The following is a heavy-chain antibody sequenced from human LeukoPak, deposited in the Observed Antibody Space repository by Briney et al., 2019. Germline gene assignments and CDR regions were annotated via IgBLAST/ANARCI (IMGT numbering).Heavy chain of an antibody. CDR3: ARVGYSNSYDY. V-gene: IGHV1-8*03. J-gene: IGHJ4*02. CDR1: GYTFTNFD. D-gene: IGHD4-11*01. Sequence: ASVKVFCKASGYTFTNFDINWVRQATGQGLEWMGWMNPNTGNAGYAQKFQDRVTITWDASISTAYMDLSSLRSEDTAVYYCARVGYSNSYDYWGQGTLVTVSS. CDR2: MNPNTGNA.